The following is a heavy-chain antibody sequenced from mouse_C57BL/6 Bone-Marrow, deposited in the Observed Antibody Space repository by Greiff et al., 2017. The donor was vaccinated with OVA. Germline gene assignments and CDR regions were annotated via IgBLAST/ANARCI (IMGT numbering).Heavy chain of an antibody. CDR1: GYAFSSSW. CDR3: GRGCRITYFDY. Sequence: VQLVQSGPELVKPGASVKISCKASGYAFSSSWMNWVKQRPGKGLEWIGRIYPGDGDTNYNGKFKGKATLTADKSSSTAYMQLSSLTSEDSAVAFCGRGCRITYFDYWGQGTTLTVSS. CDR2: IYPGDGDT. D-gene: IGHD1-1*01. V-gene: IGHV1-82*01. J-gene: IGHJ2*01.